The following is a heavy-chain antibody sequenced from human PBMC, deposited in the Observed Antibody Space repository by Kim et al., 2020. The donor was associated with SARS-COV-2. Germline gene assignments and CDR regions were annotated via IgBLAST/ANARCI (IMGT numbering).Heavy chain of an antibody. J-gene: IGHJ4*02. Sequence: ASVKVSCEASGYTFTSYDINWVRQATGQGLEWMGWMNPNSGNTGYAQKFQGRVTMTRNTSISTAYMELSSLRSEDTAVYYCARAVRAGYSSGYYATLLYWGQGTLVTVSS. V-gene: IGHV1-8*01. D-gene: IGHD3-22*01. CDR1: GYTFTSYD. CDR3: ARAVRAGYSSGYYATLLY. CDR2: MNPNSGNT.